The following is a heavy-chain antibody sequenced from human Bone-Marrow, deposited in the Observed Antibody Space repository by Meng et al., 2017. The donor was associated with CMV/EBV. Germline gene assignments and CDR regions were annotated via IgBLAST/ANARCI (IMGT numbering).Heavy chain of an antibody. J-gene: IGHJ6*02. CDR1: GFTFSYYG. Sequence: GESLKISCVASGFTFSYYGMYWVRQAPGKGLEWVAFLRYDGSNTYYEGSVKGRFTISRDNSKNTLYLQMNSLRAHDTAVYYCAKGKDTSYYYYGMDVWGQGTTVTVSS. CDR2: LRYDGSNT. V-gene: IGHV3-30*02. D-gene: IGHD2-15*01. CDR3: AKGKDTSYYYYGMDV.